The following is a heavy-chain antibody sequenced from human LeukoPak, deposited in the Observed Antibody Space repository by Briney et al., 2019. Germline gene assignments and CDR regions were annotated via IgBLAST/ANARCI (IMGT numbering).Heavy chain of an antibody. CDR3: ARDGGGDYVQYYFDY. V-gene: IGHV3-30-3*01. CDR2: VSYDGSNK. D-gene: IGHD4-17*01. Sequence: GGSLRLSCAASGFTFSSYAMHWVRQAPGKGLEWVAVVSYDGSNKYYADSVKGRFTISRDNSKNTLYLQMNSLRAEDTAVYYCARDGGGDYVQYYFDYWGQGTLVTVSS. J-gene: IGHJ4*02. CDR1: GFTFSSYA.